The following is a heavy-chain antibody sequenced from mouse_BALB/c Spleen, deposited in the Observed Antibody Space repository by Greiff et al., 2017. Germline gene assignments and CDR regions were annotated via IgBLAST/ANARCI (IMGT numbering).Heavy chain of an antibody. CDR3: ARENYGNYEFAY. D-gene: IGHD2-1*01. V-gene: IGHV3-6*02. J-gene: IGHJ3*01. Sequence: DVQLQESGPGLVKPSQSLSLTCSVTGYSITSGYYWNWIRQFPGNKLEWMGYISYDGSNNYNPSLKNRISITRDTSKNQFFLKLNSVTTEDTATYYCARENYGNYEFAYWGQGTLVTVSA. CDR1: GYSITSGYY. CDR2: ISYDGSN.